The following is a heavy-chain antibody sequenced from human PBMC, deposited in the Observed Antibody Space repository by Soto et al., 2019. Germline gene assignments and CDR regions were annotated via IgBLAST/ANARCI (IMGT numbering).Heavy chain of an antibody. CDR3: ARVVSDYEFRY. D-gene: IGHD5-12*01. CDR1: GGSISSGDYY. V-gene: IGHV4-30-4*01. J-gene: IGHJ4*02. Sequence: SETLSLTCTVSGGSISSGDYYWSWIRQPPGKGLEWIGYIYYSGSTYYNPSLKSRVTISLDTSKNQFSLKLSSVTAADTAVYYCARVVSDYEFRYWGQGTLVTVSS. CDR2: IYYSGST.